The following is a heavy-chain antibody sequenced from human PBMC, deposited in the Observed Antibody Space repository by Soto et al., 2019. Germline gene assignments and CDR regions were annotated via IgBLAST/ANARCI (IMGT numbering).Heavy chain of an antibody. CDR2: INWNGGST. V-gene: IGHV3-20*04. CDR3: AREHSSGYYHTQYYFDY. J-gene: IGHJ4*02. D-gene: IGHD3-22*01. Sequence: GGSLRLSCAASGFTFDDYGMSWVRQAPGKGLEWVSGINWNGGSTGYADSVKGRFAISRDNAKDSLYLQMSSLRAEDTALYYCAREHSSGYYHTQYYFDYWGQGTLVTVSS. CDR1: GFTFDDYG.